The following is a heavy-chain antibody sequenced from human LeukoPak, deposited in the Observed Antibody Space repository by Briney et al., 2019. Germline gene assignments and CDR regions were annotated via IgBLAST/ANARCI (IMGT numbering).Heavy chain of an antibody. D-gene: IGHD3-10*01. V-gene: IGHV3-23*01. CDR1: GFTFSNFA. CDR3: AKVGHSGSGSYGD. Sequence: GGSLRLSCAASGFTFSNFAMSWVRQAPGKGLEWVSAISGSDGSTYYADSVKGRFTISRDNSKNTLYLQMNSLRAENTAVYYCAKVGHSGSGSYGDWGQGTLVTVSS. J-gene: IGHJ4*02. CDR2: ISGSDGST.